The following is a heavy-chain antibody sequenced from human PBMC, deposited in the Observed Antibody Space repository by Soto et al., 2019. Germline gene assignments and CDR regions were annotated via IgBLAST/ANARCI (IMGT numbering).Heavy chain of an antibody. CDR2: MNPNSGNT. J-gene: IGHJ6*02. Sequence: QVQLVQSGAEVKKPGASVKVSCKASGYTFTSYDINWVRQDTGQGLEWMGWMNPNSGNTGYAHKFQGRVTMTRNTSISTAYMELSSLRSEDTAVYYCARRGYSSSWYYYYYYGMDVWGQGTTVTVSS. CDR3: ARRGYSSSWYYYYYYGMDV. V-gene: IGHV1-8*01. CDR1: GYTFTSYD. D-gene: IGHD6-13*01.